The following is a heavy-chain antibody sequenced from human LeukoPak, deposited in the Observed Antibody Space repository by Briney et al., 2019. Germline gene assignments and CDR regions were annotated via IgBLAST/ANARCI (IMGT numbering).Heavy chain of an antibody. Sequence: GRSLRLSCAASGFTFSSYGMHWVRQAPGKGLEWVAVILYDGSNKYYADSVKGRFTISRDNSKNTLYLQMNSLRVEDTAVYYCAKNNGWFHLAQWGQGTLVTVSS. CDR1: GFTFSSYG. J-gene: IGHJ4*02. CDR3: AKNNGWFHLAQ. CDR2: ILYDGSNK. V-gene: IGHV3-30*18. D-gene: IGHD6-19*01.